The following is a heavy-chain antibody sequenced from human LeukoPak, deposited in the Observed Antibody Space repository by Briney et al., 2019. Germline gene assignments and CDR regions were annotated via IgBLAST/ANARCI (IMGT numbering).Heavy chain of an antibody. CDR2: INPNSGGT. CDR3: ARDRVKWIQLWLAHHDAFDI. D-gene: IGHD5-18*01. J-gene: IGHJ3*02. V-gene: IGHV1-2*02. CDR1: GYTFTGYY. Sequence: ASVKVPCKASGYTFTGYYMHWVRQAPGQGLEWMGWINPNSGGTNYAQKFQGRVTMTRDTSISTAYMELSRLRSDDTAVYYCARDRVKWIQLWLAHHDAFDIWGQGTMVTVSS.